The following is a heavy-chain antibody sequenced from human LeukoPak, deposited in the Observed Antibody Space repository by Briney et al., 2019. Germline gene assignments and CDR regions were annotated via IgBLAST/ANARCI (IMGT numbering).Heavy chain of an antibody. CDR1: GGSISSYY. Sequence: SETLSLTCTVSGGSISSYYWSWIRQPPGKGLEWIGYIYYSGSTNYNPSLKSRVTISVDTSKNQFSLKLTSVTAADTAVYYCARVSSSWHYGHYYMDVWGKGTTVTVSS. CDR2: IYYSGST. V-gene: IGHV4-59*01. J-gene: IGHJ6*03. CDR3: ARVSSSWHYGHYYMDV. D-gene: IGHD6-13*01.